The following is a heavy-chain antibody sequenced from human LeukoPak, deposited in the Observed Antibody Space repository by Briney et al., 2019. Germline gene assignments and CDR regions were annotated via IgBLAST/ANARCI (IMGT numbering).Heavy chain of an antibody. Sequence: PGRSPRPSCVASAFTFRNHAMTWVRQTPEKGLDWVSTVSASGDSTYFADSVQGRFAISRDHSNSVLYLEINSLRVEDTAVYYCARGFGFGNILATIKRGIDYWGQGSLVIVSS. D-gene: IGHD5-12*01. V-gene: IGHV3-23*01. CDR1: AFTFRNHA. J-gene: IGHJ4*02. CDR2: VSASGDST. CDR3: ARGFGFGNILATIKRGIDY.